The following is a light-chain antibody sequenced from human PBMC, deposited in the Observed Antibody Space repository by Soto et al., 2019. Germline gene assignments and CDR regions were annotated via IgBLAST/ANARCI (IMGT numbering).Light chain of an antibody. CDR2: EVT. Sequence: QSALTQPPSASGSPGQTVTISCTGTSRDVGGHDYVSWYQQHPGKAPKLMIYEVTKRPSGVPDRFSGSKSGNTASLTVSGLQAEDADDYYCNSDVTWSNFIFGGGTKLTVL. CDR3: NSDVTWSNFI. V-gene: IGLV2-8*01. CDR1: SRDVGGHDY. J-gene: IGLJ2*01.